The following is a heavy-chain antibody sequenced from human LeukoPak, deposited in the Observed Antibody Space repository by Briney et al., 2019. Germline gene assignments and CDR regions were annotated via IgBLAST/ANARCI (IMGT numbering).Heavy chain of an antibody. Sequence: NPSETLSLTCAVSGYSISSGYYWGWIRQPPGKGLEWIGSIDHSGSTYYNPSLKSRVTISIDTSKNQFSLNLSSVTAADTAVYYCSRGGNFAFWGQGTLVTVS. J-gene: IGHJ4*02. V-gene: IGHV4-38-2*01. CDR1: GYSISSGYY. CDR2: IDHSGST. CDR3: SRGGNFAF.